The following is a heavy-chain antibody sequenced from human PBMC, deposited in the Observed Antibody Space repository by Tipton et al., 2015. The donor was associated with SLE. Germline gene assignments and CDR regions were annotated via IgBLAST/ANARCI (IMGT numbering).Heavy chain of an antibody. CDR3: ASSFPSPLNSYGQGTFDY. CDR2: ISHSGST. J-gene: IGHJ4*02. D-gene: IGHD5-18*01. V-gene: IGHV4-4*02. Sequence: SLRLSCAVSGGSISSNNWWSWVRQPPGKGLEWIGEISHSGSTKYNPSLKSRGTISVDKSNNQFSLRLSSVTAADTAVYYCASSFPSPLNSYGQGTFDYWGQGTLVTVSS. CDR1: GGSISSNNW.